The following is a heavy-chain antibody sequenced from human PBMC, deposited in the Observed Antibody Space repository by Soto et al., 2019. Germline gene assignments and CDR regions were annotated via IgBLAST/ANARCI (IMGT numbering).Heavy chain of an antibody. CDR1: GFTFSSYA. D-gene: IGHD2-15*01. Sequence: GGSLRLSCAASGFTFSSYAMSWVRQAPGKGLEWVSAISGSGGSTYYADSVKGRFTISRDNSKNTLYLQMNSLRAEDTAVYYCAKDRRYCSGGSCYSPYPNAFDIWGQGTMVTVSS. V-gene: IGHV3-23*01. CDR2: ISGSGGST. J-gene: IGHJ3*02. CDR3: AKDRRYCSGGSCYSPYPNAFDI.